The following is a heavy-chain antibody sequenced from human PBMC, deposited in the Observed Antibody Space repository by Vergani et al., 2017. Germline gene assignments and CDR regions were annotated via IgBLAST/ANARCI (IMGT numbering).Heavy chain of an antibody. Sequence: QVQLVQSGAEVKKPGSSVKVSCKASGGTFSSYAISWVRQAPGQGLEWMGRIIPILGTANYAQKFQGRVTITADESTSTAYMELRSLRSEDTAVYYCARVIQLWLFSNYYYYMDVWGKGTTVTVSS. CDR1: GGTFSSYA. CDR3: ARVIQLWLFSNYYYYMDV. D-gene: IGHD5-18*01. CDR2: IIPILGTA. J-gene: IGHJ6*03. V-gene: IGHV1-69*11.